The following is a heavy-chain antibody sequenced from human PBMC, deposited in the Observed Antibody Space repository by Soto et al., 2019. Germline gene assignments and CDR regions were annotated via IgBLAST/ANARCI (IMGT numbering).Heavy chain of an antibody. V-gene: IGHV4-59*01. CDR1: GGSIFSSY. J-gene: IGHJ5*02. Sequence: SETLSVTCTVSGGSIFSSYWTWIRQPPGKGLEWIGNVYYSGSTNYNPSLKSRITISVDTSKNQFSLNLSSVTAADTAVYYCARVPAASSSLDPCGQVTTLPV. CDR2: VYYSGST. CDR3: ARVPAASSSLDP. D-gene: IGHD2-15*01.